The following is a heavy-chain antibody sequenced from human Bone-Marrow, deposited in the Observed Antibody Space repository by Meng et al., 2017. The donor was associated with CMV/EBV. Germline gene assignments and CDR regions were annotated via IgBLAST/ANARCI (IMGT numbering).Heavy chain of an antibody. V-gene: IGHV4-34*01. CDR1: GAPFSGS. J-gene: IGHJ4*02. CDR2: ITHSGST. Sequence: QVHPQQVGAGLLKPSETLSLTCGVYGAPFSGSWRCVRQPPAKGLEGIGEITHSGSTNYNVSLKSRVVISIDTSKNQFSLKLSSVTATDTAVYYCAPGFRSWSGSYSSWGQGTLVTVSS. D-gene: IGHD1-26*01. CDR3: APGFRSWSGSYSS.